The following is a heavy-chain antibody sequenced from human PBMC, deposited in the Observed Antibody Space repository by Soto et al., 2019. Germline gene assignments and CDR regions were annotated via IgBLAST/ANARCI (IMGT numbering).Heavy chain of an antibody. D-gene: IGHD6-19*01. Sequence: EVQLVESGGGVVQPGGSLRLSCASSGFTFTIYWMHWVRQVPGKGLQCVSRIDGDGTTTHYADSVKGRLTISRDNAKNTLYLQMNSLRAEDSAVYLCARRIAVAGTYDHWGQGTLVTVSS. CDR2: IDGDGTTT. V-gene: IGHV3-74*01. J-gene: IGHJ4*02. CDR1: GFTFTIYW. CDR3: ARRIAVAGTYDH.